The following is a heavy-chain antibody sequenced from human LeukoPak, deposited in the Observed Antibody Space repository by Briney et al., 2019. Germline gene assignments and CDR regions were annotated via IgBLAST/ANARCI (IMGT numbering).Heavy chain of an antibody. D-gene: IGHD6-19*01. Sequence: PSETLSLTCTVSGGSISSGGYYWSWIRQPPGKGLEWIGEINHSGSTNYNPSLKSRVTISVDTSKNQFSLKLSSVTAADTAVYYCARGRYSSGCDYWGQGTLVTVSS. J-gene: IGHJ4*02. V-gene: IGHV4-39*07. CDR1: GGSISSGGYY. CDR2: INHSGST. CDR3: ARGRYSSGCDY.